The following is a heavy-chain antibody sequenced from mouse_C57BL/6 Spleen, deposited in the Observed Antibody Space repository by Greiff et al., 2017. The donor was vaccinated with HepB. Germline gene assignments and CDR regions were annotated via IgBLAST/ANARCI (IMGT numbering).Heavy chain of an antibody. CDR1: GYTFTEYT. D-gene: IGHD1-1*01. CDR2: FYPGSGSI. J-gene: IGHJ4*01. Sequence: QVQLKESGAELVKPGASVKLSCKASGYTFTEYTIHWVKQRSGQGLEWIGWFYPGSGSIKYNEKFKDKATLTADKSSSTVYMELSRLTSEDSAVYFCAKHEDRLLRSSTGAMDYWGQGTSVTVSS. V-gene: IGHV1-62-2*01. CDR3: AKHEDRLLRSSTGAMDY.